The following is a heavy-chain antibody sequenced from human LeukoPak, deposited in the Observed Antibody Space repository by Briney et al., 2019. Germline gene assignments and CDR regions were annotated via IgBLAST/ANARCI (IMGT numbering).Heavy chain of an antibody. CDR1: GGTFSSYA. D-gene: IGHD5-12*01. J-gene: IGHJ4*02. Sequence: ASVKVSCKASGGTFSSYAISWVRQAPGQGLEWMGWISAYNGNTNYAQKLQGRVTMTTDTSTSTAYMELRSLRSDDTAVYYCARDRRLSHSAGHYSGYSFNYWGQGTLVTVSS. V-gene: IGHV1-18*01. CDR3: ARDRRLSHSAGHYSGYSFNY. CDR2: ISAYNGNT.